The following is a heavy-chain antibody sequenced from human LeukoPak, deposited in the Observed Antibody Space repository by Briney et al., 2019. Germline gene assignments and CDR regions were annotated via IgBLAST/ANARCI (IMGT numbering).Heavy chain of an antibody. V-gene: IGHV4-39*01. J-gene: IGHJ4*02. D-gene: IGHD3-22*01. CDR1: GGSISSSSYY. CDR2: IYYSGST. CDR3: ARRPRYYDSSGYY. Sequence: SETLSLTCTVSGGSISSSSYYWGWIRQPPGKGLEWIGSIYYSGSTYYNPSLKSRVTISVDTSKNQFSLKLSSVTAADTAVYYCARRPRYYDSSGYYWGQGTLVTVSS.